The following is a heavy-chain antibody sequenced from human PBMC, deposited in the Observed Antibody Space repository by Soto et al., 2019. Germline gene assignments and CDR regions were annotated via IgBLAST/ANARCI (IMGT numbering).Heavy chain of an antibody. CDR2: IKQDGSET. CDR3: ASEVSWVRGVTTHLDY. D-gene: IGHD3-10*01. CDR1: GFTFSSYW. J-gene: IGHJ4*02. V-gene: IGHV3-7*01. Sequence: EVQLVESGGGLVQPGGSLRLSCAASGFTFSSYWMSWVRQAPGKGLEWVANIKQDGSETYYVDSVKGRFTISSDNAKNSLYLQMNSLRAEDTAVYYCASEVSWVRGVTTHLDYWGQGTLVTVSS.